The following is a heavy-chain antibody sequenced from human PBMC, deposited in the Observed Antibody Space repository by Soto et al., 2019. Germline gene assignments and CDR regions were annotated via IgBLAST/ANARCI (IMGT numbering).Heavy chain of an antibody. CDR3: ARDPAQGSSWYFNWFDP. Sequence: GASVKVSCKASGGTFSSYAISWVRQAPGQGLEWMGGIIPIFGTANYAQKFQGRVTITADESTSTAYMELSSLRSEDTAVYYCARDPAQGSSWYFNWFDPWGQGTLVTVSS. V-gene: IGHV1-69*13. D-gene: IGHD6-13*01. CDR1: GGTFSSYA. J-gene: IGHJ5*02. CDR2: IIPIFGTA.